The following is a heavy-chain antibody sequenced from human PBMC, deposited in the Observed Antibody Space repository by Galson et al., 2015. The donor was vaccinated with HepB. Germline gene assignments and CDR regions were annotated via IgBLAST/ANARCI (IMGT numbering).Heavy chain of an antibody. CDR2: ISTNGATI. V-gene: IGHV3-48*04. D-gene: IGHD4/OR15-4a*01. Sequence: SLRLSCAASDSTFSSYTMNWVRQTPGKGLQWISYISTNGATIQYADSVKGRFTIARDNAKNTMWLQMNSLRAEDTAVYYCATTKFGSGAYWTFDIWGQGTLVTVSS. CDR1: DSTFSSYT. CDR3: ATTKFGSGAYWTFDI. J-gene: IGHJ3*02.